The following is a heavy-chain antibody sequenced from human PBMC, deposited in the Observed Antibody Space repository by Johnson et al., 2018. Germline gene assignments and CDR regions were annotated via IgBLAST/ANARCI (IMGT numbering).Heavy chain of an antibody. CDR3: VRDGDGPITLDY. CDR2: IDSDGRHM. J-gene: IGHJ4*02. D-gene: IGHD2-21*01. CDR1: GFTFSRHW. V-gene: IGHV3-74*01. Sequence: VQLQESGGGLVQXGGSXRLXCAATGFTFSRHWMHWVRQAPGKGLVWVSRIDSDGRHMIYADSVKGRFAISRDNAKDTLYLQMNSLGAEDTAVYYLVRDGDGPITLDYWGRGTLVTVSS.